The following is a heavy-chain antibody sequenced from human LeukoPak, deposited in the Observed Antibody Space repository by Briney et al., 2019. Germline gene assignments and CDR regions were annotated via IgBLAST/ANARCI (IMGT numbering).Heavy chain of an antibody. D-gene: IGHD4/OR15-4a*01. CDR1: GFTFSRYD. Sequence: PGGSLRLSCAASGFTFSRYDMSWVRQAPGKGLEGVSYISSSSSYTNYADSVKGRFTICRDNAKNSLYLQMNSLRAEDTAVYYCARPGDDYVDYWGQGTLVTVSS. V-gene: IGHV3-11*06. CDR3: ARPGDDYVDY. J-gene: IGHJ4*02. CDR2: ISSSSSYT.